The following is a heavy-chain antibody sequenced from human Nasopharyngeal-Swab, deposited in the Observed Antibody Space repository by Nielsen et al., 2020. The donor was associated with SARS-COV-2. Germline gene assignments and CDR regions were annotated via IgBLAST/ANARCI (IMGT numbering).Heavy chain of an antibody. CDR1: GFTFDDYG. V-gene: IGHV3-30*18. D-gene: IGHD2-15*01. CDR3: AKSARGLVVGATPLDY. J-gene: IGHJ4*02. Sequence: GESLKISCAASGFTFDDYGMSWVRQAPGKGLEWVAVISYDGSNKYYADSVKGRFTISRDNSNYTLYLQMKSLRAEDTALYYCAKSARGLVVGATPLDYWGQGTLVTVSS. CDR2: ISYDGSNK.